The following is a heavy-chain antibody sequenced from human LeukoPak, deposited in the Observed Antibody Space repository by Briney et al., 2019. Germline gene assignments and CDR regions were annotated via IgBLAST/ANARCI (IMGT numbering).Heavy chain of an antibody. D-gene: IGHD5-24*01. Sequence: PGGSLRLSCAASGFTFSSYAMSWVRQAPGKGLEWVSGITQSDAGTYYADSVKGRFTISRDNSKSTLFLQMNSLRAEDTAVYYCAKDPRVGSRVATPCHWGQGTLVTVSS. CDR2: ITQSDAGT. CDR1: GFTFSSYA. CDR3: AKDPRVGSRVATPCH. J-gene: IGHJ4*02. V-gene: IGHV3-23*01.